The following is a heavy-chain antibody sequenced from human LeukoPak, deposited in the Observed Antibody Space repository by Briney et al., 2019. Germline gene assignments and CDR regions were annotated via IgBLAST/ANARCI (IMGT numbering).Heavy chain of an antibody. Sequence: PGRSLRLSCAASGFTFSSYGMHWVRQAPGKGLEWVAVISYDGSNKYYADSVKGRFTISRDNSKNTLYLQMNSLRAVDTAVYYCAKVPVGSSRAYYFDYWGQGTLVTVSS. CDR2: ISYDGSNK. CDR1: GFTFSSYG. CDR3: AKVPVGSSRAYYFDY. D-gene: IGHD6-13*01. J-gene: IGHJ4*02. V-gene: IGHV3-30*18.